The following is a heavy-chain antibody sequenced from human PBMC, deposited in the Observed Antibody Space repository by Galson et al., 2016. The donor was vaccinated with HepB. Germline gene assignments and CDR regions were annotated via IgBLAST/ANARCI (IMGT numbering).Heavy chain of an antibody. CDR1: GGSISSDTW. J-gene: IGHJ4*02. Sequence: ETLSLTCAVSGGSISSDTWWSWVRQPPGKGLEWIGEIYHTGSTNYDPSVKNQVTISLDKSRNQFSLRLTSVTATDTAVYYCVGGKLASGWPYWGQGNLVRVSS. CDR2: IYHTGST. V-gene: IGHV4-4*02. CDR3: VGGKLASGWPY. D-gene: IGHD4-23*01.